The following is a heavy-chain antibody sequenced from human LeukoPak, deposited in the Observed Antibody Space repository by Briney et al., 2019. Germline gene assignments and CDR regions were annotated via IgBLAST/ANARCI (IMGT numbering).Heavy chain of an antibody. D-gene: IGHD1-14*01. CDR1: GDSVSSNSAA. V-gene: IGHV6-1*01. J-gene: IGHJ3*02. Sequence: SQTLSLTCAIIGDSVSSNSAAWNWIKQSPSRGLEWLGRTYYRFKWYSDYAISVSSRITINPDTSNNQFSLRLNSVTPEDTAVYYCARDADGIDAFDIWGQGTMVTLSS. CDR3: ARDADGIDAFDI. CDR2: TYYRFKWYS.